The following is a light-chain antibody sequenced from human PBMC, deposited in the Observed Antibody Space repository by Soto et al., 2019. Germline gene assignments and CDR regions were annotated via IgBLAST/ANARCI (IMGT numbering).Light chain of an antibody. Sequence: EIVLTQSPATLSLSPGERVTLSCRASQSISTSLAWYQHKPGQAPKVLIYDASNRANGVPDRFRGSGSGTAFSLTISKLEPEDSAVDSCHQRSTWPPFTFGPGTKLEI. J-gene: IGKJ3*01. CDR3: HQRSTWPPFT. CDR2: DAS. CDR1: QSISTS. V-gene: IGKV3-11*01.